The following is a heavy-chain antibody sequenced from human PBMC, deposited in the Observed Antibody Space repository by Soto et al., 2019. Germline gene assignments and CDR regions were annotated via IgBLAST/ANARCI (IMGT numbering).Heavy chain of an antibody. Sequence: EVQLLESGGGLVQPGGSLRLSCAASGFTFSTYAMNWVRQSPGKGLKWVSAISGSGGSTYYADSVKGRFTVSRDNSKNTQYLQMNSLRADDTAVYYCAKERSTGWYYFDYWGQGTLVTVSS. J-gene: IGHJ4*02. D-gene: IGHD6-19*01. V-gene: IGHV3-23*01. CDR1: GFTFSTYA. CDR3: AKERSTGWYYFDY. CDR2: ISGSGGST.